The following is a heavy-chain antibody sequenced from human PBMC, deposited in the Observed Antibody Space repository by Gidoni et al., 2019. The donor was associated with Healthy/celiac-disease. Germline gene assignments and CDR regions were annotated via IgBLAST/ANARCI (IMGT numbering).Heavy chain of an antibody. CDR3: AKALRFGEPSDAFDI. Sequence: EVQLLESGGGLVQPGGSLILSCAASGFPFSSYAMSWVRQAPGKGLEWVSAISGSGGRTYYADSVKGRFTISRDNSKNTLYLQMNSLRDEETAVYYCAKALRFGEPSDAFDIWGQGTMVTVSS. D-gene: IGHD3-10*01. V-gene: IGHV3-23*01. CDR1: GFPFSSYA. J-gene: IGHJ3*02. CDR2: ISGSGGRT.